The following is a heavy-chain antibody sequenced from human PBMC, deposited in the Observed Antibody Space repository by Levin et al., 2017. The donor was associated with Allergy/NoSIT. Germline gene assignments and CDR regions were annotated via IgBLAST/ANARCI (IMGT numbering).Heavy chain of an antibody. CDR1: GFTFSSYG. D-gene: IGHD3-10*01. CDR3: ARDFGSGTYYLKYFDY. J-gene: IGHJ4*02. V-gene: IGHV3-33*01. Sequence: GGSLRLSCAASGFTFSSYGMHWVRQTPGKGLEWVTIIWDDGSNKYYADSVKGRFTISRDNSKNTLYLQMNSLRAEDTAVYYCARDFGSGTYYLKYFDYWGQGTLVTVSS. CDR2: IWDDGSNK.